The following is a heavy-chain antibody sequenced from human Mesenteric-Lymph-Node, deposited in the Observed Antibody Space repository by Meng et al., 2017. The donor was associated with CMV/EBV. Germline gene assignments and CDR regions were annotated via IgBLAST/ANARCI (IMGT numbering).Heavy chain of an antibody. CDR3: ARDSKGVPDY. V-gene: IGHV3-30*04. CDR1: GFTFSSYV. Sequence: GGSLRLSCAASGFTFSSYVMHWVRQAPGKGLEWVAVISYDGSLKYYADSVKGRFTISRDDSKNTLYLQMNSLRADDTAVYYCARDSKGVPDYWGQGTLVTVSS. CDR2: ISYDGSLK. J-gene: IGHJ4*02. D-gene: IGHD2-2*01.